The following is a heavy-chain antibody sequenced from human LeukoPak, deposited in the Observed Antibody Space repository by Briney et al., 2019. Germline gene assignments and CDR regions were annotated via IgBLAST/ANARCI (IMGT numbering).Heavy chain of an antibody. CDR3: ARRRRYCSSTSCSNWFDP. Sequence: SSETLSLTRSVSGGSLSSFYWRWIRQPAGKGREWIGRIYTSGSTNYNPSVKSRVTMSVDTSKNQLSLKLSAVSAADTAVYYCARRRRYCSSTSCSNWFDPWGQRTLVTVSS. D-gene: IGHD2-2*01. CDR1: GGSLSSFY. V-gene: IGHV4-4*07. J-gene: IGHJ5*02. CDR2: IYTSGST.